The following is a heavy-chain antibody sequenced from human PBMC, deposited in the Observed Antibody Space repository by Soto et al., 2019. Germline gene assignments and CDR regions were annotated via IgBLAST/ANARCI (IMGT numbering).Heavy chain of an antibody. D-gene: IGHD6-6*01. J-gene: IGHJ6*03. Sequence: GGSLRLSCAASGFTFSSYWMHWVRQAPGKGLVWVSRINSDGSSTSYADSVKGRFTISRDNAKNTLYLQMNSLRAEDTAVYYCAREGKYSSSSGYYYYMDVWGKGTTVTVSS. CDR1: GFTFSSYW. CDR2: INSDGSST. CDR3: AREGKYSSSSGYYYYMDV. V-gene: IGHV3-74*01.